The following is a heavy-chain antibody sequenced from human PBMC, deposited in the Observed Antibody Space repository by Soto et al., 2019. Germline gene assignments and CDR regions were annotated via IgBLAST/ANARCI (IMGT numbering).Heavy chain of an antibody. CDR3: ARYGGDWYYDYVWGSYRNGLTDY. Sequence: QVQLVQSGAEVKKPGASVKVSCKASGYTFTSYGISWVRQAPGQGLEWMGWISAYNGNTNYAQKLQGRVTMTTDTSTSTVYRDLRSLRSDGTAVYYCARYGGDWYYDYVWGSYRNGLTDYWGQGTLVTVSS. J-gene: IGHJ4*02. CDR2: ISAYNGNT. CDR1: GYTFTSYG. D-gene: IGHD3-16*02. V-gene: IGHV1-18*01.